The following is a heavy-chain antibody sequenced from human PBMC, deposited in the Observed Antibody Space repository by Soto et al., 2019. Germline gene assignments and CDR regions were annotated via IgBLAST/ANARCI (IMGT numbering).Heavy chain of an antibody. V-gene: IGHV3-23*01. CDR1: GFTFSSYA. CDR2: MSGSGGTA. D-gene: IGHD3-3*01. Sequence: EVQLLESGGGLVQPGGSLRLSCAASGFTFSSYAMSWVRQAPGKGLEWVSGMSGSGGTAYYRDSGKGRFTISIDNSKQTLYPQMNSRRAEDTALYYCAKGPIFGVENIYDYWGQGTLVTVSS. J-gene: IGHJ4*02. CDR3: AKGPIFGVENIYDY.